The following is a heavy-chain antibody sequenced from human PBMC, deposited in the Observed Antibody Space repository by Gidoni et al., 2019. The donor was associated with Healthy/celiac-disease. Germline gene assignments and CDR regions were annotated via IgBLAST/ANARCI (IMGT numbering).Heavy chain of an antibody. Sequence: EVQLVQSGGGLVQPGGSLRLSCAASGFPFSSYWMSWVRQAPGKGLEWVANIKQDGSEKYYGDSVKGRFTISRDNAKNSLYLQMNRLRAEDTAVYYWARDANFDYWGQGTLVTVSS. CDR1: GFPFSSYW. J-gene: IGHJ4*02. V-gene: IGHV3-7*01. CDR3: ARDANFDY. CDR2: IKQDGSEK.